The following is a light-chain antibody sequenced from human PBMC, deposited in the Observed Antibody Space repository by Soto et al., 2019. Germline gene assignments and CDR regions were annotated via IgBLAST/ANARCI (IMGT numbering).Light chain of an antibody. CDR3: QQFVSSVT. CDR2: GAS. J-gene: IGKJ1*01. V-gene: IGKV3-20*01. Sequence: EIVLTQSPGSLSLSPGERVTLSCRASQSVDGSFFAWYQQKPGQAPRLLIYGASNRATGIPDRFTGRGSGTDFTLTISRLEPEDFAVYYCQQFVSSVTFGQGTKVEIK. CDR1: QSVDGSF.